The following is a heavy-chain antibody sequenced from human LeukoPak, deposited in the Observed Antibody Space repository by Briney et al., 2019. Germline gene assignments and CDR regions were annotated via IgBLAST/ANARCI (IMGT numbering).Heavy chain of an antibody. V-gene: IGHV4-39*07. D-gene: IGHD1/OR15-1a*01. CDR2: INHSGST. J-gene: IGHJ6*03. Sequence: SETLSLTCTVSGISISSSNSYWGWIRQPPGKGLEWIGEINHSGSTNYNPSLKSRVTISVDTSKNQFSLKLSSVTAADTAVYYCARRTDYYYYYYMDVWGKGTTVTISS. CDR1: GISISSSNSY. CDR3: ARRTDYYYYYYMDV.